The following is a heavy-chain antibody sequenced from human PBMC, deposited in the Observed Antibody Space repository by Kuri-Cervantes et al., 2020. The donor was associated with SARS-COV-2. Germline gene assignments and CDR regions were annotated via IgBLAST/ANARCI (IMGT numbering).Heavy chain of an antibody. CDR3: ARDTFWQRGQYYYYYGMDV. V-gene: IGHV3-21*01. Sequence: GGSLRLSCAASGFTFSSYSMNWVRQAPGKGLEWVSSISSSSSYIYYADPVTGRFTISRDNAKNSLYLQMNSLRAEDTAVYYCARDTFWQRGQYYYYYGMDVWGQGTTVTVSS. D-gene: IGHD3-16*01. J-gene: IGHJ6*02. CDR2: ISSSSSYI. CDR1: GFTFSSYS.